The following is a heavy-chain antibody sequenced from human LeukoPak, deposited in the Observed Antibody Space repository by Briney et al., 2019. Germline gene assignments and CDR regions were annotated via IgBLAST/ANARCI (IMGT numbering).Heavy chain of an antibody. D-gene: IGHD2-15*01. V-gene: IGHV3-9*01. CDR1: GFTFDDYG. Sequence: GRSLRLSCAASGFTFDDYGMHWVRQVPGKGLEWVSGINWNGGYIGYADSVKGRFTISRDNAKNTLYLQMNNLRTEDAAIYYCAKAPVTSCRGAFCYPLDSWGQGTLVTVSS. CDR2: INWNGGYI. CDR3: AKAPVTSCRGAFCYPLDS. J-gene: IGHJ4*02.